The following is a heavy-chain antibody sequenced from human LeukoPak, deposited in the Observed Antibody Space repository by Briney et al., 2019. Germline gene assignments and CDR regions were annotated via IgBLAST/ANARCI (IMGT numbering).Heavy chain of an antibody. CDR3: ARARSSYGYGDAFDI. CDR2: ISYDGSSK. V-gene: IGHV3-30*04. CDR1: GFTFSTYA. J-gene: IGHJ3*02. D-gene: IGHD5-18*01. Sequence: GGSLRLSCAASGFTFSTYAMHWVRQAPGKGLAWVAVISYDGSSKYYADSVKGRFTISRDNSKNTLYLQMNSLRAEDTAVYYCARARSSYGYGDAFDIWGQGTMVTVSS.